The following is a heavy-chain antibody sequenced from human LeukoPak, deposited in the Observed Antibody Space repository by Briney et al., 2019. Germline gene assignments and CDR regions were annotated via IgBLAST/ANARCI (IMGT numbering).Heavy chain of an antibody. CDR2: IYTSGST. CDR1: GGSISSYY. D-gene: IGHD2-15*01. V-gene: IGHV4-4*07. Sequence: SETLSLTCTVSGGSISSYYWSWIRQPAGKGLEWIGRIYTSGSTNYNPSLKSRVTMSVDTSKNQFSLKLSSVTAADTAVYYCARAGGNYCSGGSCYAGGYITDYWGQGTLVTVSS. J-gene: IGHJ4*02. CDR3: ARAGGNYCSGGSCYAGGYITDY.